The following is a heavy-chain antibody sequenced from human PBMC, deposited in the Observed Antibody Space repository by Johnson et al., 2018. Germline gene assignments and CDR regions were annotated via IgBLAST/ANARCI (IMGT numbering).Heavy chain of an antibody. CDR1: GYTFSNFY. CDR3: AGVAGPYYPSSVVTPSTTRGFWGWFDP. CDR2: INPSDGTT. V-gene: IGHV1-46*01. Sequence: QVQLVESGPEVKKPGASVRVSCKTSGYTFSNFYMLWMRQAPGQGLEWMGIINPSDGTTIYAQKFQGRVNLSRDTSTTTVYMDLNSLTSDDTAVYFCAGVAGPYYPSSVVTPSTTRGFWGWFDPWGQGTLVTVSS. D-gene: IGHD3-16*01. J-gene: IGHJ5*02.